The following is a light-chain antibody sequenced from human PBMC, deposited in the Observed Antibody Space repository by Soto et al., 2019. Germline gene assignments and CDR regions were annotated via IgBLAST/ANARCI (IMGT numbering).Light chain of an antibody. CDR1: QSISNY. V-gene: IGKV1-39*01. CDR3: QQSYSTPLI. CDR2: AAS. J-gene: IGKJ4*01. Sequence: IQMTQSPSSLSASVGDRVNITCRASQSISNYLNWYQQKPGKAPNLLIYAASSLQTGVSSRFGGSGSGTDFTLTISSLEPEDFATYYCQQSYSTPLIFGGGTKVESK.